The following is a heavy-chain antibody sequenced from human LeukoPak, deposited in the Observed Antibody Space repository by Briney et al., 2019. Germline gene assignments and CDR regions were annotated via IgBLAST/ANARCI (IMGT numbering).Heavy chain of an antibody. J-gene: IGHJ4*02. CDR2: ISGSGGST. CDR3: AKDRGEPPGYGSSWYVY. Sequence: GGSLRLSCAASGFTFSSYAMSWVRQAPGKGLEWVSAISGSGGSTYYADSVKGRFTIPRDNSKNTLYLQMNSLRAEDTAVYYCAKDRGEPPGYGSSWYVYWGQGTLVTVSS. CDR1: GFTFSSYA. V-gene: IGHV3-23*01. D-gene: IGHD6-13*01.